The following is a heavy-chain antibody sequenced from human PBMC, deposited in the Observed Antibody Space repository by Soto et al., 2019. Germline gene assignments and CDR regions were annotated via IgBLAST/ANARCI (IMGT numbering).Heavy chain of an antibody. Sequence: QVQLVQSGAEVKKPGSSVKVSCKASGGTFSSYAISWVRQAPGQGLEWMGGIIPIFGTANYAQKFQGRVTVTADESTSAAYMELSSLRSEDTAVYYCARGWVFVVVTAGVGDVWGQGTTGSVSS. D-gene: IGHD3-3*01. J-gene: IGHJ6*02. CDR2: IIPIFGTA. CDR3: ARGWVFVVVTAGVGDV. CDR1: GGTFSSYA. V-gene: IGHV1-69*01.